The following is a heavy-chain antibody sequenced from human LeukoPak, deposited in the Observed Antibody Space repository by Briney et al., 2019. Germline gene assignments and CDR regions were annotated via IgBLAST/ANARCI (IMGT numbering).Heavy chain of an antibody. J-gene: IGHJ4*02. D-gene: IGHD5-18*01. V-gene: IGHV3-23*01. CDR2: ISGSGGST. CDR3: AKGVDTAMVLPFDY. CDR1: GFTFSSYA. Sequence: PGGSLRLSCAASGFTFSSYAMSWVRQAPGKGLEWVSAISGSGGSTYYADSVKGRFTTSRDNSKNTLYLQMNSLRAEDTAVYYSAKGVDTAMVLPFDYWGQGTLVTVSS.